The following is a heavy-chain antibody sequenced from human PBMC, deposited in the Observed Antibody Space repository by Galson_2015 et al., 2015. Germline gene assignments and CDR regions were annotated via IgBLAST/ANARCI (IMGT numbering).Heavy chain of an antibody. V-gene: IGHV3-9*01. D-gene: IGHD2-2*01. CDR1: GFTFDDYA. CDR2: ISWNSGNI. Sequence: SLRLSCAASGFTFDDYAMHWVRHVPGKGLEWVSGISWNSGNIGYVDSVKGRFTISRDNAKNSLYLQMNSLRAEDTALYYCAKDMHTSTIVVVPAAPTLDVWGKGTTVTVSS. J-gene: IGHJ6*04. CDR3: AKDMHTSTIVVVPAAPTLDV.